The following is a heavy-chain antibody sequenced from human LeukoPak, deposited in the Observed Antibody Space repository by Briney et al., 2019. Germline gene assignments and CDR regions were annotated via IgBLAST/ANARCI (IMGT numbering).Heavy chain of an antibody. CDR1: GFTFSSYA. V-gene: IGHV3-30-3*01. CDR2: ISYDGSNK. J-gene: IGHJ4*02. Sequence: GGSLRLSCAASGFTFSSYAMHWVRQAPGKGLEWVAVISYDGSNKYYADSVKGRLTISRDNSKNTLYLQMNSLRAEDTAVYYCARSSGNCSSTSCRTYFDYWGQGTLVTVSS. D-gene: IGHD2-2*01. CDR3: ARSSGNCSSTSCRTYFDY.